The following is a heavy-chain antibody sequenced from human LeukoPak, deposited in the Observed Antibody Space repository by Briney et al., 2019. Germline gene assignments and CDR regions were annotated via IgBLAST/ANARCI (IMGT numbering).Heavy chain of an antibody. Sequence: PGGSLRLSCAASGFALSSQAMGWVRQAPGKGLEGVSVISDSGSLTYYADSVKGRFTISRDNSKNTLFLQMNSLRVEDTAVYYCAKDARRTNGWYFFDYWGQGTLVTVSS. CDR2: ISDSGSLT. D-gene: IGHD6-19*01. CDR3: AKDARRTNGWYFFDY. J-gene: IGHJ4*02. V-gene: IGHV3-23*01. CDR1: GFALSSQA.